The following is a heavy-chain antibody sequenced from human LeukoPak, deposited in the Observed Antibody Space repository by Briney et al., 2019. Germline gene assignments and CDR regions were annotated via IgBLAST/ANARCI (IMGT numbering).Heavy chain of an antibody. CDR2: ISYDGSNK. D-gene: IGHD1-26*01. V-gene: IGHV3-30*18. CDR3: ANKEWELPSV. CDR1: GFTFRSYA. J-gene: IGHJ4*02. Sequence: GGSLRLSCAASGFTFRSYAMTWVRQAPGKGLEWVAVISYDGSNKYYEDSVKGRFTISRDNSKNTLYLQMNSLRAEDTAVYYCANKEWELPSVWGQGTLVSVSS.